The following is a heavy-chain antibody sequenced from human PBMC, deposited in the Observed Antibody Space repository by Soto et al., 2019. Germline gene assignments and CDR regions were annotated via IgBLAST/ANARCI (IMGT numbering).Heavy chain of an antibody. CDR1: GASIRSTGRGDW. J-gene: IGHJ4*02. Sequence: QVQLQEWGPGLWKPSGPLSLTCPFSGASIRSTGRGDWGVWVRQPPGKGLEWIGEIHHSGSTNYNPSLKSRVTMSVDKSKNQFSLRLSSVTAADTAVYYCAKMVGATLVDYWGQGTLVTVSS. CDR2: IHHSGST. V-gene: IGHV4-4*02. D-gene: IGHD1-26*01. CDR3: AKMVGATLVDY.